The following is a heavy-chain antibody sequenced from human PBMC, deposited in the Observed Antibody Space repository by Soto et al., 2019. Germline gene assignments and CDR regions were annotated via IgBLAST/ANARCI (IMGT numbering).Heavy chain of an antibody. Sequence: SVKVSCKASGGTFSSYTISWVRQAPGPGLEWMGRIIPILGIANYAQKFQGRVTITADKSTSTAYMELSSLGSEDTAVYYCARGAVTYWYLDLWGRGTLVTVSS. CDR3: ARGAVTYWYLDL. CDR2: IIPILGIA. CDR1: GGTFSSYT. V-gene: IGHV1-69*02. J-gene: IGHJ2*01. D-gene: IGHD6-19*01.